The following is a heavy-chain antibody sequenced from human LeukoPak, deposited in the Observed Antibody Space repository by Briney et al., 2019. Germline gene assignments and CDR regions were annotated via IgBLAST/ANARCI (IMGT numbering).Heavy chain of an antibody. CDR2: IYYSGST. CDR1: GGSISSYY. J-gene: IGHJ6*02. Sequence: SETLSLTCTVSGGSISSYYWSWIRQPPGKGLEWIGYIYYSGSTNYNPSLKSRVTISVDTSKNQFSLKLSSVTAADTAVYYCARGGCSGGSCYSVYYGMDVWGQGTTVTVSS. D-gene: IGHD2-15*01. V-gene: IGHV4-59*01. CDR3: ARGGCSGGSCYSVYYGMDV.